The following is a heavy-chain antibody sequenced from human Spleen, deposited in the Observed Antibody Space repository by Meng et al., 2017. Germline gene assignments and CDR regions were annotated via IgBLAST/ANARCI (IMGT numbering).Heavy chain of an antibody. J-gene: IGHJ5*02. CDR1: GGSFSGYY. D-gene: IGHD7-27*01. V-gene: IGHV4-34*01. Sequence: QVRLQQWGAGLLKPSETLSLTCAVYGGSFSGYYWSWIRQPPGKGLEWIGEINHSGSTNYNPSLKSRVTISVDTSKNQFSLKLSSVTAADTAVYYCARPGGELGIHNWFDPWGQGTLVTVSS. CDR3: ARPGGELGIHNWFDP. CDR2: INHSGST.